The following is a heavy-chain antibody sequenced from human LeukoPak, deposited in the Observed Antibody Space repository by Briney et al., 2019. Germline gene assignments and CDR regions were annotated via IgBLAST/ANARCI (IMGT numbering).Heavy chain of an antibody. CDR3: ATDQPLSGSPDAFDI. CDR2: FDPEDGET. Sequence: ASVKVSCKVSGYTLTELSMHWVRQAPGKGLEWMGGFDPEDGETIYAQKFQGRVTMTEDTSTDTAYMELSSLRSEDTAVYYCATDQPLSGSPDAFDIWGQGTMVTVSS. D-gene: IGHD1-26*01. V-gene: IGHV1-24*01. CDR1: GYTLTELS. J-gene: IGHJ3*02.